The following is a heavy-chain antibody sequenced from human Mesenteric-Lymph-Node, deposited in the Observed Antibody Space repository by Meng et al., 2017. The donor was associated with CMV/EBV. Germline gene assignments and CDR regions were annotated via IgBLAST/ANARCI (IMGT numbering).Heavy chain of an antibody. CDR3: ARGGVLRLMEWLLY. CDR2: INAYNGDT. J-gene: IGHJ4*02. CDR1: GYTFTSYG. D-gene: IGHD3-3*01. V-gene: IGHV1-18*01. Sequence: ASVKVSCKASGYTFTSYGISWVRQAPGQGLEWMGWINAYNGDTLYAQNVQGRVTMTTDTSTSTAYMELRSLRSEDTAVYYCARGGVLRLMEWLLYWGQGTLVTVSS.